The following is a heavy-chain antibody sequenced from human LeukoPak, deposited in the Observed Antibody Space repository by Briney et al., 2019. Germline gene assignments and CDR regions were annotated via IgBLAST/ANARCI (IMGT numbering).Heavy chain of an antibody. D-gene: IGHD6-19*01. V-gene: IGHV1-2*02. J-gene: IGHJ4*02. CDR1: GYTFTGYY. CDR2: INPNSGGT. CDR3: ATDGAVAGAAYPEY. Sequence: GASVKLSCKASGYTFTGYYIHWVRQAPGQGLEWMGWINPNSGGTKYAQKFQGRVTMTRDTSISTAYMELSSLTSDDTALYYCATDGAVAGAAYPEYWGQGTLVTVSS.